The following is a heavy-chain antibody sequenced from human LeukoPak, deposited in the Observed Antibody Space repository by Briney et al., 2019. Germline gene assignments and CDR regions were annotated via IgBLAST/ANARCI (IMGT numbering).Heavy chain of an antibody. J-gene: IGHJ4*02. Sequence: GGTLRLSCAASGFTFSSYGMSWVRQAPGKGLEWVSAISGSGGSTYYADSVKGRFTISRDNSKNTLYLQMNSLRAEDTAVYYCAKDRGYCSSTSCYYFDYWGQGTLVTVSS. CDR3: AKDRGYCSSTSCYYFDY. CDR2: ISGSGGST. CDR1: GFTFSSYG. V-gene: IGHV3-23*01. D-gene: IGHD2-2*01.